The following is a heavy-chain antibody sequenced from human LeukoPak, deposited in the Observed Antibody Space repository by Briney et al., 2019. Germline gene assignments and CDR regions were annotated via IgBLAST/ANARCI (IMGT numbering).Heavy chain of an antibody. J-gene: IGHJ6*02. CDR2: IYYSGST. D-gene: IGHD3-9*01. V-gene: IGHV4-31*03. CDR1: GGSISSGGYY. CDR3: ARDRHGTYDILTGYYGSYYYYGMDV. Sequence: SQTLSLTCTVSGGSISSGGYYWSWIRQHPGKGLEWIGYIYYSGSTYYNPSLKSRVTISVDTSKNQFSLKLSSVTAADTAVYYCARDRHGTYDILTGYYGSYYYYGMDVWGQGTTVTVSS.